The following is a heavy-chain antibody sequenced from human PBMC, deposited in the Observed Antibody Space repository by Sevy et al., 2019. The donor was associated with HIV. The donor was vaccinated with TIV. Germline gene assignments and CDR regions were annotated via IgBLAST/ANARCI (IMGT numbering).Heavy chain of an antibody. J-gene: IGHJ6*03. CDR3: AREVPSSPLWDFYYFMEV. CDR2: TRNKANSYTT. V-gene: IGHV3-72*01. CDR1: GFTFSDHY. D-gene: IGHD6-6*01. Sequence: GGSLRLSCAASGFTFSDHYMDWVRQAPGKGLEWVGRTRNKANSYTTEYAASVKGRFTISRDDSKNSLYLQMNSLKTEGPAREYCAREVPSSPLWDFYYFMEVWGKGTTVTVSS.